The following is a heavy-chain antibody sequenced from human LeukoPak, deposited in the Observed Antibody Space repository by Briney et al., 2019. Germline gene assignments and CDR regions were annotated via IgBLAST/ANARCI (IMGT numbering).Heavy chain of an antibody. D-gene: IGHD3-16*01. CDR3: ARHRPGERRFDP. CDR1: GGSIRNDY. Sequence: SETLSLTCAVSGGSIRNDYWSWIRQPPGKGLEWIAYINYSGSTNSNPSLESRVTISVDTSKNLFSLKFTSVTAADTAVYYCARHRPGERRFDPWGRGTLVTVSS. V-gene: IGHV4-59*08. CDR2: INYSGST. J-gene: IGHJ5*02.